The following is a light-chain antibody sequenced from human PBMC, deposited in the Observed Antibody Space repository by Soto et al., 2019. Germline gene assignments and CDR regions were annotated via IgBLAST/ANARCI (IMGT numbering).Light chain of an antibody. J-gene: IGKJ5*01. CDR1: QSISSW. Sequence: DIQMTQSPSTLSASVGDRVTITCRASQSISSWLAWFQQKPGKALEVLIYKASSLESGVPSRFSGSGSGTEFTLTISSLQPDDFATYYCQQYTTYPITFGQGTRLEIK. CDR2: KAS. V-gene: IGKV1-5*03. CDR3: QQYTTYPIT.